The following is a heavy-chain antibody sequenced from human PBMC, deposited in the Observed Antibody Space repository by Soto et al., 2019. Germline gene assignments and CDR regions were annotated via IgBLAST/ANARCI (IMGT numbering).Heavy chain of an antibody. CDR3: ARGHLTNYDILTGYYNGEYYFDY. V-gene: IGHV4-34*01. J-gene: IGHJ4*02. CDR2: INHSGST. CDR1: GGSFSGYY. Sequence: SETLSLTCAVYGGSFSGYYWSWIRQPPGKGLEWIGEINHSGSTNYNPSLKSRVTISVDTSKNQFSLKLSSVTAADTAVYYCARGHLTNYDILTGYYNGEYYFDYWGQGTLVTVSS. D-gene: IGHD3-9*01.